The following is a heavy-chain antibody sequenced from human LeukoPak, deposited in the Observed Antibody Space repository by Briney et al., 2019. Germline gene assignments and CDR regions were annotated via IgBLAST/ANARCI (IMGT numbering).Heavy chain of an antibody. D-gene: IGHD3-22*01. CDR3: ARGADSSGYYSIFYFDY. V-gene: IGHV4-59*01. J-gene: IGHJ4*02. CDR2: IYYSGST. Sequence: AETLSLTCTVSGGSISSYYWSWIRQPPGKGLEWIGYIYYSGSTNYNPSLKSRVTISVDTSKNQFSLKLSSVTAADTAVYYCARGADSSGYYSIFYFDYWGQGTLVTVSS. CDR1: GGSISSYY.